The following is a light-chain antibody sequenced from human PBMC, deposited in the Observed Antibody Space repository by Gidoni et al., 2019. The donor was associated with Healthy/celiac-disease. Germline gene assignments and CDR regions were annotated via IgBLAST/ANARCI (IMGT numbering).Light chain of an antibody. CDR2: AAS. CDR1: QGIRND. J-gene: IGKJ2*03. V-gene: IGKV1-6*01. CDR3: LQDYNYPLYS. Sequence: AIQMTQSPSSLSASVGDRVTITCRASQGIRNDLGWYQQKPGKAPKLLIYAASSLQSGVPSRFSGSGSCTDFTLTISSLQPEDFATYYCLQDYNYPLYSFGQXTKLEIK.